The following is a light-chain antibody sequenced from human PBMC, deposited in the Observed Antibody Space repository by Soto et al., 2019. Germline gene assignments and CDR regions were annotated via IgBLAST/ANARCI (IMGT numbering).Light chain of an antibody. J-gene: IGLJ1*01. CDR2: DVS. CDR1: SSDVGGYNY. V-gene: IGLV2-14*01. Sequence: QSALTQPASVSGSPGQSITIACTGTSSDVGGYNYVSWYQQHPGKAPKLLIYDVSDRPSGVSNRFSGSKSGNTASLTISGLQAGDEADYYCSSYTTSSTLEVFGTWTKVTVL. CDR3: SSYTTSSTLEV.